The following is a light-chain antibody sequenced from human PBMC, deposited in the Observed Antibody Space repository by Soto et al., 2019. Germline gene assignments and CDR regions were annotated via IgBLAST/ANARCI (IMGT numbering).Light chain of an antibody. J-gene: IGKJ2*01. CDR1: QSITNY. CDR3: QQTYTSPLYT. Sequence: IQMTQSPSSLSASVGDRVTITCRTSQSITNYLNWYQQKPGKAPKLLIYAASTLQSGVPSRFSGSGSGTDFTLTISSLQPGDFASYYCQQTYTSPLYTFGQGTKLEIK. V-gene: IGKV1-39*01. CDR2: AAS.